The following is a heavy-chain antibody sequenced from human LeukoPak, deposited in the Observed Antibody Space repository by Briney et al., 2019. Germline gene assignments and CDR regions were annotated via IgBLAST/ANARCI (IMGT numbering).Heavy chain of an antibody. D-gene: IGHD3-10*01. J-gene: IGHJ6*03. V-gene: IGHV3-43D*03. CDR1: GFTFSGYG. CDR2: ISWDGGST. Sequence: QAGGSLRLPCTASGFTFSGYGIHWVRQAPGKGLEWVSLISWDGGSTYYADSVKGRFTISRDNSKNSLYLQMNSLRAEDTALYYCAKDHRTAYYYGSGSYLYYYYYMDVWGKGTTVTVSS. CDR3: AKDHRTAYYYGSGSYLYYYYYMDV.